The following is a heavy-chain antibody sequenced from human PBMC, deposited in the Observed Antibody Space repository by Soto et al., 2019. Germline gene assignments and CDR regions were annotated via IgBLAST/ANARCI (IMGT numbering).Heavy chain of an antibody. CDR1: GGSITNGDYY. CDR2: IYYSGST. J-gene: IGHJ4*02. D-gene: IGHD6-13*01. Sequence: QVQLQESGPGLVKPSQTLSLTCTVSGGSITNGDYYWTWIRQHPGKGLEWIGYIYYSGSTYYNPSLKSRVTISVDTSKNQFSLRLSSVTAADSAVYYCARIKGGAAGNFDYWGQGTLVTVSP. CDR3: ARIKGGAAGNFDY. V-gene: IGHV4-31*03.